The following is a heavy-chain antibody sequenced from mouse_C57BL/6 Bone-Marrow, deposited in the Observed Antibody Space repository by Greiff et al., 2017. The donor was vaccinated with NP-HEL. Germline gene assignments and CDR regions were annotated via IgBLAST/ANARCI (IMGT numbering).Heavy chain of an antibody. CDR2: IYPGNSDT. CDR1: GYTFTSYW. CDR3: TRGRGTVVATKDY. V-gene: IGHV1-5*01. Sequence: VQLQQSGTVLARPGASVKMSCKTSGYTFTSYWMHWVKQRPGQGLEWIGAIYPGNSDTSYNQKFKGKAKLTAVTSASTAYMELSSLTNEDSAVYYCTRGRGTVVATKDYWGQGTTLTVSS. D-gene: IGHD1-1*01. J-gene: IGHJ2*01.